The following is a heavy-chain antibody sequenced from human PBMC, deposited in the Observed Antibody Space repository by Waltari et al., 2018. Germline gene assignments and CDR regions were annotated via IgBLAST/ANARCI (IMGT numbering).Heavy chain of an antibody. CDR2: IWHSGST. J-gene: IGHJ2*01. CDR1: GYSISSGYY. V-gene: IGHV4-38-2*02. Sequence: QVQLQESGPGLVKPSETLSLTCAVSGYSISSGYYWGWIRPPPGKGLEWIGSIWHSGSTYYSPSLKSRVTLSVDTSRNQFSLKLTSLTAADTAVYFCARDLILGDTWYFDLWGRGTLVTVSS. CDR3: ARDLILGDTWYFDL. D-gene: IGHD3-16*01.